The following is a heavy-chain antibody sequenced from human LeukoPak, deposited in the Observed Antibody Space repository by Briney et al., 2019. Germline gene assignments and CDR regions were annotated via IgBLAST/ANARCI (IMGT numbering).Heavy chain of an antibody. V-gene: IGHV1-8*01. D-gene: IGHD6-19*01. CDR1: GYTFTSYV. J-gene: IGHJ5*02. CDR3: ARGGRPGIAVANWFDP. CDR2: MNPNSGNT. Sequence: RGASVKVSCKASGYTFTSYVINWVRQATGQGLEWMGWMNPNSGNTGYAQKFQGGVTMTRNTSISTAYMELSSLRSEDTAVYYCARGGRPGIAVANWFDPWGQGTLVTVSS.